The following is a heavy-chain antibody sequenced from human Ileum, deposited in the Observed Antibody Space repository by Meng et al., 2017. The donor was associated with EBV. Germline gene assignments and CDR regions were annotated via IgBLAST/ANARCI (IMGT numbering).Heavy chain of an antibody. CDR3: AREGRSHQVGVSVY. D-gene: IGHD2-21*01. V-gene: IGHV4-30-4*01. Sequence: VQLHESGPGRVNPSQTLSLTCNVSGGSISSGEYLWSWIRQPPGKGLEWIGYIYNSGSTYYNPSLKSRVTISVDTSKNQFSLKLRFVTAADTAVYYCAREGRSHQVGVSVYWGQGNLVTVSS. CDR1: GGSISSGEYL. CDR2: IYNSGST. J-gene: IGHJ4*02.